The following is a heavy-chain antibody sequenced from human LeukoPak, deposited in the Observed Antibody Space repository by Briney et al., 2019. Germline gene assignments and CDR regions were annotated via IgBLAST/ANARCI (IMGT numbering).Heavy chain of an antibody. CDR2: ISGSGGST. J-gene: IGHJ4*02. D-gene: IGHD5-24*01. CDR3: ARDIQMATNVVPFDY. V-gene: IGHV3-23*01. Sequence: PGGSLRLSCAASGFTFSSYAMSWVRQAPGKGLEWVSAISGSGGSTYYADSVKGRFTISRDNSKNTLYLQMNSLRAEDTAVYYCARDIQMATNVVPFDYWGQGTLVTVSS. CDR1: GFTFSSYA.